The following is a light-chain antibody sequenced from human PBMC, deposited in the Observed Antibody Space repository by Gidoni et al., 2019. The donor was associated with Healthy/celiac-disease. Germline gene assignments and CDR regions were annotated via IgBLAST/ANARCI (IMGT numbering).Light chain of an antibody. V-gene: IGKV3D-11*02. CDR1: QSVSSY. CDR2: DAS. CDR3: QQRSNRALT. Sequence: ELVLTQSPATLSLSPGERATLSCRASQSVSSYLAWYQQKAGQAPRLLIYDASNRATDIPARFSGSGPGTDFTLTISSLEPEDFAVYYCQQRSNRALTFGGGTKVEIK. J-gene: IGKJ4*01.